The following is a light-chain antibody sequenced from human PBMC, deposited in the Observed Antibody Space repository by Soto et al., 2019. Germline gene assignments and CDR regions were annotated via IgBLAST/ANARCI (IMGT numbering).Light chain of an antibody. Sequence: DIQMTQSPSTLSASVGDRVTITCRASQSISSWLAWYQQKPGKAPKLLIYDASSLQSGVPSRFSGSGSGTEFTLTISSLQPDDFATYYCQQYNNYSWTFGQGTKVEIK. V-gene: IGKV1-5*01. CDR1: QSISSW. CDR3: QQYNNYSWT. J-gene: IGKJ1*01. CDR2: DAS.